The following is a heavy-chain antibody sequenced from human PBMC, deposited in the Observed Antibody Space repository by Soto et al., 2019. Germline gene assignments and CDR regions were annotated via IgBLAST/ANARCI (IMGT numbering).Heavy chain of an antibody. J-gene: IGHJ6*02. Sequence: PSETLSLTCTVSGGSISSYYWSWIRQPPGKGLEWIGYIYYSGSTNYNPSLKSRVTISVDTSKNQFSLKLSSVTAADTAVYYCARGLMTTVLSGLYYYYGMDVWGQGTTVTVSS. D-gene: IGHD4-4*01. CDR1: GGSISSYY. CDR3: ARGLMTTVLSGLYYYYGMDV. CDR2: IYYSGST. V-gene: IGHV4-59*01.